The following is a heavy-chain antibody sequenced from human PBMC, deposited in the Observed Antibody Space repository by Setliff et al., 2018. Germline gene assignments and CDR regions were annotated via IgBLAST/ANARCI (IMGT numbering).Heavy chain of an antibody. CDR2: ISAYNGET. CDR3: ATYLTVLNKGWFDY. D-gene: IGHD4-17*01. CDR1: GYTFTSYG. V-gene: IGHV1-18*01. J-gene: IGHJ4*02. Sequence: ASVKVSCKASGYTFTSYGISWVRQAPGQGLEWMGWISAYNGETIYAQKFQGRVTMTEDTSTDTAYMELSSLRSEDTAVYYCATYLTVLNKGWFDYWGQGTLVTVSS.